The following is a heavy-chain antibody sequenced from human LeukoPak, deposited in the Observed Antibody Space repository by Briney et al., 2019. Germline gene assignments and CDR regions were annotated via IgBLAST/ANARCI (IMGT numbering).Heavy chain of an antibody. CDR3: ARDRNPIVGATNFDY. J-gene: IGHJ4*02. Sequence: ETLSLTCTVSGGSISSYYWSWIRQPPGKGLEWIGYIYYSGSTNYNPSLKSRVTISVDTSKNQFSLKLSSATAADTAVYYCARDRNPIVGATNFDYWGQGTLVTVSS. CDR1: GGSISSYY. D-gene: IGHD1-26*01. V-gene: IGHV4-59*01. CDR2: IYYSGST.